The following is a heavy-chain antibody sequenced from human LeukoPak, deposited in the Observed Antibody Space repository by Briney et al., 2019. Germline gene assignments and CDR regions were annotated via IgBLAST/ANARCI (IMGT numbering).Heavy chain of an antibody. J-gene: IGHJ4*02. V-gene: IGHV3-30*18. CDR2: LSYDGSDK. D-gene: IGHD4-17*01. CDR1: GFTFRRFG. CDR3: AKSADEFGDYEEVGSLDY. Sequence: GGSLRLSCAASGFTFRRFGMHWARQAPGKGLEWVAVLSYDGSDKYYGGSVKGRFIISRDNSKNTLYLQMNSLRAEDTAIYFCAKSADEFGDYEEVGSLDYWGQGTLVTVSS.